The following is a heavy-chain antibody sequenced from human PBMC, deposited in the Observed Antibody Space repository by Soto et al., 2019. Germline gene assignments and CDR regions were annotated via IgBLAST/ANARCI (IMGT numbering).Heavy chain of an antibody. V-gene: IGHV3-33*01. Sequence: GGSLRLSCAASGFTFSSYGMHWVRQAPGKGLEWVAVIWYDGSNKYYADSVKGRFTISRDNSKNTLYLQMNSLRAEDTAVYYCARDRAGIAAAGTTKKYYYYYYGMDVWGQGTTVTVSS. D-gene: IGHD6-13*01. CDR1: GFTFSSYG. CDR2: IWYDGSNK. J-gene: IGHJ6*02. CDR3: ARDRAGIAAAGTTKKYYYYYYGMDV.